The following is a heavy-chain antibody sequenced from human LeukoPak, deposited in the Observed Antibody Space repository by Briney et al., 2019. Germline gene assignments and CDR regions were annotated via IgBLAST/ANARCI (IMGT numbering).Heavy chain of an antibody. V-gene: IGHV1-8*01. J-gene: IGHJ5*02. Sequence: EASVKLSCKVYGYTFTSYDINWVRQATGQGLEWMGWMNPNRGNTGYAQKFQGRVTMTRNTSISTAYMELSSLRSEGTAVYYCARGGSGYCSSTSCHNWFDPWGQGTLVTVSS. CDR3: ARGGSGYCSSTSCHNWFDP. CDR2: MNPNRGNT. D-gene: IGHD2-2*03. CDR1: GYTFTSYD.